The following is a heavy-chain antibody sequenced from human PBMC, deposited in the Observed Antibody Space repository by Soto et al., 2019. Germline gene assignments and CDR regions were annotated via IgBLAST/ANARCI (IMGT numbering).Heavy chain of an antibody. D-gene: IGHD2-15*01. J-gene: IGHJ3*02. Sequence: AASVKVSCKASGYTFTSYGISWVGQAPGQGLEWMGWISAYNGNTNYAQKLQGRVTMTTDTSTSTAYMELRSLRSDDTAVYYCARDVVGRCYSVCDAFDIWGQGTMVTVSS. V-gene: IGHV1-18*01. CDR3: ARDVVGRCYSVCDAFDI. CDR1: GYTFTSYG. CDR2: ISAYNGNT.